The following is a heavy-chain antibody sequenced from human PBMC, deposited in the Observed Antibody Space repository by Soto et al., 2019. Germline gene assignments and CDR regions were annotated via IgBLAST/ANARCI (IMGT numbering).Heavy chain of an antibody. CDR1: GFTFSRYK. Sequence: GGSLRLSCAASGFTFSRYKMNWVRQAPGKGLEWVSSISNSSNYIYYADSVRGRFTISRDNAKNSLFLQMNSLRAEDTAVYYCATASFNPYGDYYPDYWGQGTLVTVSS. CDR2: ISNSSNYI. J-gene: IGHJ4*02. CDR3: ATASFNPYGDYYPDY. D-gene: IGHD4-17*01. V-gene: IGHV3-21*01.